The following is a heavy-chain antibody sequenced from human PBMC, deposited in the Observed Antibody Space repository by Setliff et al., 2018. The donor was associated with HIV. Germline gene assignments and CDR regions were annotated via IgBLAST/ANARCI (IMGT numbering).Heavy chain of an antibody. V-gene: IGHV4-59*11. D-gene: IGHD5-18*01. Sequence: SETLSLTCTVSGGTISSHYWNWIRQSPGKGLEWIGYIYYSGSTNYNPSLKSRVTISIDTSQNQFSLKLTSVTAADTAIYFCASGMRWDTAMGDAFDIWGQGTMVTVSS. J-gene: IGHJ3*02. CDR3: ASGMRWDTAMGDAFDI. CDR2: IYYSGST. CDR1: GGTISSHY.